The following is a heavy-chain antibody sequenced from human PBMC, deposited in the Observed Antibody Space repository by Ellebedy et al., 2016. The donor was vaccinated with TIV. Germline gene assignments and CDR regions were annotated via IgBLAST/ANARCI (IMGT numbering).Heavy chain of an antibody. D-gene: IGHD3-10*01. Sequence: SGPTLVKPTQTLTLTCTFSGFSLSTSGVGVGWIRQPPGKALEWLAHIFSNDEKSYSTSLKSRLTISKDTSKSQVVLTMTNMDPVDTATYYCARMPRAGTMVRGVIRSWFDPWGQGTLVTVSS. J-gene: IGHJ5*02. CDR3: ARMPRAGTMVRGVIRSWFDP. CDR1: GFSLSTSGVG. CDR2: IFSNDEK. V-gene: IGHV2-26*01.